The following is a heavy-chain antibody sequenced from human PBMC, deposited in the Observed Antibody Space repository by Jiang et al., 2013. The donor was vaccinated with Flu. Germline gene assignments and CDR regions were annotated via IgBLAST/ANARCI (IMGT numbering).Heavy chain of an antibody. CDR1: GGSIRSDDYY. CDR3: ARVLRITVFAVVRYYFSIDV. J-gene: IGHJ6*03. V-gene: IGHV4-31*03. CDR2: IDYSGTT. D-gene: IGHD3-3*01. Sequence: GPGLVKPSQTLSLTCSVSGGSIRSDDYYWSWIRQHPGKGLEWIGNIDYSGTTYYNPSLKSRATMSLDTSKKQFSLNLSSVTAADTAIYYCARVLRITVFAVVRYYFSIDVWGQGTTVIVS.